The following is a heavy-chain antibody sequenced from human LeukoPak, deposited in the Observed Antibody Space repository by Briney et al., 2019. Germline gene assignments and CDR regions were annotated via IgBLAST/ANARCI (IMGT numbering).Heavy chain of an antibody. CDR3: LRLELVGPTY. J-gene: IGHJ4*02. V-gene: IGHV1-2*02. Sequence: VKDSRMASVYTLTGYFMHGVRPAPGRGGAWMGWINPNRGGTNYAQKFRGRVTLTRDTSISTAYMYTTRLRAHNTPVYYCLRLELVGPTYWGQGSLVSASS. CDR1: VYTLTGYF. CDR2: INPNRGGT. D-gene: IGHD6-6*01.